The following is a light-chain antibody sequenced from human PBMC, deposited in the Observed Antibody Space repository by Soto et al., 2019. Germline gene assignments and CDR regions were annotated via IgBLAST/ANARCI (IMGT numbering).Light chain of an antibody. Sequence: EIVLTQSPGTLSLSPGETGTLSCRASQSVTTSYLAWYQQKPGQAPRLLIYGASSRATGIPDRFSGSGSGTDFTLTISRLEPEDFAVYYCQHYGSSPLFTFGPGTTVDLK. CDR1: QSVTTSY. CDR2: GAS. CDR3: QHYGSSPLFT. V-gene: IGKV3-20*01. J-gene: IGKJ3*01.